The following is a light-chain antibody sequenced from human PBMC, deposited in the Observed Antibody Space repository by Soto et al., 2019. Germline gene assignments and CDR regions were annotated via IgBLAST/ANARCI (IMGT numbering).Light chain of an antibody. CDR1: SSDVGGYNY. J-gene: IGLJ1*01. Sequence: SVLPQPPSAYGSPGQSVTISCTGTSSDVGGYNYVSWYQKHPGKAPKLMIYEVSKRPSGVPDRFSGSKSGNTASLTVSGLQAEDEADYYCCSYADTNNPYVFGTGTKVT. CDR3: CSYADTNNPYV. CDR2: EVS. V-gene: IGLV2-8*01.